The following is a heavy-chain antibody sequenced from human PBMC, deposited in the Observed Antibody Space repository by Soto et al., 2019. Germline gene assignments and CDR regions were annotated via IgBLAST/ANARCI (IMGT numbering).Heavy chain of an antibody. CDR1: GGSISSYY. Sequence: SATLSLTCTVSGGSISSYYWTWIRQSPGKGLEWIGYIYYTGSTKYSPSLKSRVTISLGTSRNQFSLNLSSVTAADTAVYFCAGGGTYGDYLDYWGQGTLVTVSS. J-gene: IGHJ4*02. CDR2: IYYTGST. D-gene: IGHD4-17*01. CDR3: AGGGTYGDYLDY. V-gene: IGHV4-59*01.